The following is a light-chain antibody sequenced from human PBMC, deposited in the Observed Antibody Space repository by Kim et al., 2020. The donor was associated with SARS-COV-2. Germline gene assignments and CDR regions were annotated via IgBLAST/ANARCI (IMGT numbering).Light chain of an antibody. J-gene: IGKJ5*01. V-gene: IGKV3-11*01. CDR3: QQRSNWPPT. CDR1: QSVSSY. CDR2: DAS. Sequence: EIVLTQSPATLSLSPGERATLSCRASQSVSSYLAWYQQTPGQAPRLLFYDASNRATGIPARFSGSGSGTDFTLTISSLEPEDFAVYYCQQRSNWPPTFGQGTRLEIK.